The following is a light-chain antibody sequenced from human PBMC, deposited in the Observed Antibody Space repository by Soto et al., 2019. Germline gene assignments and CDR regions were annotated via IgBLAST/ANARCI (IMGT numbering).Light chain of an antibody. CDR2: TTS. CDR3: QQYGGSPWT. V-gene: IGKV3-20*01. Sequence: EIVLTQSPGTLSLSPGERATLSCRTSQSVRSNYLAWYQQKPGQAPRLLLYTTSSRATGIPERFSGNGSGTDFTLTISRLEPEDFAVYYCQQYGGSPWTFGQGTKVEIK. CDR1: QSVRSNY. J-gene: IGKJ1*01.